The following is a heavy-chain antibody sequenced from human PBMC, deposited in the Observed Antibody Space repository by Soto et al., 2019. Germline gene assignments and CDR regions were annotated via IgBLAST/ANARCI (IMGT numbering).Heavy chain of an antibody. V-gene: IGHV3-48*01. CDR1: GVTFSSYS. D-gene: IGHD3-22*01. CDR2: ISSSSTI. Sequence: GGSLRLSCAASGVTFSSYSMNWVRQATGKGLEWVSYISSSSTIYYADSVKGRFTISRDNAKNSLYLQMNSLRAEDTAVYYCARGYYYDSSGYPTVDAFDIWGQGTMVTVS. CDR3: ARGYYYDSSGYPTVDAFDI. J-gene: IGHJ3*02.